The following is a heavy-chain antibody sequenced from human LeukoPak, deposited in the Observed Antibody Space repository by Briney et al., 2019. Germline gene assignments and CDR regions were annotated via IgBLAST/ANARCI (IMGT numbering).Heavy chain of an antibody. Sequence: GGSLRLSCTVSGFTFGDYAMSWVRQAPGKGLEWVGFIRSKAYGGTTEYAASVKGRFTISRGDSKSIAYLQMNSLKTEDTAVYYCTTTVAVAGIVLDFFDYWGQGTLVTVSS. V-gene: IGHV3-49*04. J-gene: IGHJ4*02. D-gene: IGHD6-19*01. CDR2: IRSKAYGGTT. CDR1: GFTFGDYA. CDR3: TTTVAVAGIVLDFFDY.